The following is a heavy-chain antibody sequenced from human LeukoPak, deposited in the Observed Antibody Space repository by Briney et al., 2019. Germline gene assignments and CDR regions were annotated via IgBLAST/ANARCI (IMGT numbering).Heavy chain of an antibody. CDR1: GFTFSSYA. CDR3: AKDIISAAIPDAFEI. Sequence: PGRSLRLSCAASGFTFSSYAMHWVRQAPGKGLEWVAVISYDGSNKYYADSVKGRFTISRDNSKNTLYLQMNSLRAEDTAVYYCAKDIISAAIPDAFEIWAQGTMVTVSP. V-gene: IGHV3-30*04. CDR2: ISYDGSNK. D-gene: IGHD2-2*01. J-gene: IGHJ3*02.